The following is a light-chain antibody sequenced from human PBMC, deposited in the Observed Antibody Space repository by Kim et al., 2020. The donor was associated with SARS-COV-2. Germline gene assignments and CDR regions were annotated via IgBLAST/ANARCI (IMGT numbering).Light chain of an antibody. CDR2: RDS. CDR1: NIGSKH. Sequence: VALGQTASIACGRDNIGSKHVHWYQQKAGQAPVLVIYRDSSRPAEIPERFSGSNSGNTATLTVSRAQAGDEADYYCQVWDNDTWVFGAGTQLTVL. CDR3: QVWDNDTWV. V-gene: IGLV3-9*01. J-gene: IGLJ3*02.